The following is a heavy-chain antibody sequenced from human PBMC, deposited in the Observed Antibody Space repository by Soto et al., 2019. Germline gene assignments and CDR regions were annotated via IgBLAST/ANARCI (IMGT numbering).Heavy chain of an antibody. Sequence: VGSLRLSCTTSGFTFSDYYMTWVRQAPGKGLEWISYMSGSGDAIYYADSVKGRFTISRDNAKNSLHLEMNSLRVEDTAMYYCVRGNFYYGMDVWGQGTTVTVSS. V-gene: IGHV3-11*01. CDR2: MSGSGDAI. CDR1: GFTFSDYY. CDR3: VRGNFYYGMDV. J-gene: IGHJ6*02.